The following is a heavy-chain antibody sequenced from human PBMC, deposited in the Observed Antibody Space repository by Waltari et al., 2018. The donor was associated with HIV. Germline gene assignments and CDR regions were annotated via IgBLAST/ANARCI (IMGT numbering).Heavy chain of an antibody. D-gene: IGHD2-21*02. CDR2: IFSRGTIVSFSSRGTT. CDR1: GVSMNDYH. V-gene: IGHV4-59*01. CDR3: ARDLGRVTTDEYWYFDL. Sequence: QVHLQESGPGLVKPSETLSLSCTVSGVSMNDYHWSWIRRPPGKPLEWIASIFSRGTIVSFSSRGTTDYNPSLKSRVSMSIDTAKNQFSLNLTSVTAADTAVYYCARDLGRVTTDEYWYFDLWGRGTLVSVSS. J-gene: IGHJ2*01.